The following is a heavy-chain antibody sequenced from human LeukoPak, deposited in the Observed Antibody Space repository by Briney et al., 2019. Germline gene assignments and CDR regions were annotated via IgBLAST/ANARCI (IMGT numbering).Heavy chain of an antibody. CDR3: ARADYYRAFDI. V-gene: IGHV3-30-3*01. Sequence: GGSLRLSCAASGFTFSSYAMHWVRQAPGKGLEWVAVISYDGSNKYYADSVKGRFTISRDNSKNTLYLQMNSLRAEDTAVYYCARADYYRAFDIWGQGTMVTVSS. D-gene: IGHD3-22*01. J-gene: IGHJ3*02. CDR2: ISYDGSNK. CDR1: GFTFSSYA.